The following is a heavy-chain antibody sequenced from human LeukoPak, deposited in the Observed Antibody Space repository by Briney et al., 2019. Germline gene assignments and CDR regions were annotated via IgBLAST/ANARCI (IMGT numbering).Heavy chain of an antibody. CDR2: MNPNSGNT. CDR1: GYIFTNYD. V-gene: IGHV1-8*01. D-gene: IGHD4-11*01. Sequence: ASVKVSCKASGYIFTNYDINWVRQATGQGLEWMGWMNPNSGNTGYAQKFQGRVAMTRNTSISTAYMELSSLRSDDTAVYYYARVRGMTTWGQGTLVTVSS. J-gene: IGHJ5*02. CDR3: ARVRGMTT.